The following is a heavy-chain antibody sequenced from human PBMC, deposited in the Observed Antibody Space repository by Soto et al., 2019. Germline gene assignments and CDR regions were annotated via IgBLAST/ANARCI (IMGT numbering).Heavy chain of an antibody. D-gene: IGHD4-17*01. CDR2: INQDGGEK. J-gene: IGHJ4*02. CDR1: RFTFNSYW. CDR3: ARSWSRTTVADY. V-gene: IGHV3-7*03. Sequence: GGSLRLSCAASRFTFNSYWMGWVRQAPGKGLEWVANINQDGGEKDYVDSVKGRFTISRDNAKNSLYLQMNSLRAEDTAVYYCARSWSRTTVADYWGQGTLVTVSS.